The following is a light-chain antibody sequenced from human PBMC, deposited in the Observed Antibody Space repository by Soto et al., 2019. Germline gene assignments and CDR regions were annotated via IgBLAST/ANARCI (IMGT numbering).Light chain of an antibody. V-gene: IGKV1-5*03. J-gene: IGKJ1*01. CDR1: QRIITW. CDR3: QQYNSYSWT. CDR2: TAS. Sequence: DLQMTQSPSPLSASVGERVTITCRPSQRIITWLAWYQQKPGKAPKLLIFTASSLESGVPSRFSGSGSGTEFTLTISSLQPDDFATYYCQQYNSYSWTFGQGTKVEIK.